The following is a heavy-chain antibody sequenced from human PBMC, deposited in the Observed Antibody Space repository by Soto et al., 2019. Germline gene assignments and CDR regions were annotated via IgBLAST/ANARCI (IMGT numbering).Heavy chain of an antibody. D-gene: IGHD3-3*01. J-gene: IGHJ6*02. CDR1: GGSISSSNW. V-gene: IGHV4-4*02. CDR3: ARGLGTIFGVVIKYYYYYGMDV. Sequence: QVQLQESGPGLVKPSGTLSLTCAVSGGSISSSNWWSWVRQPPGKGLEWIGEIYHSWSTNYNPSLKCRVTISVDKSKNQFSLQLSSVNAEDTAVYYCARGLGTIFGVVIKYYYYYGMDVWGQGTTVTVSS. CDR2: IYHSWST.